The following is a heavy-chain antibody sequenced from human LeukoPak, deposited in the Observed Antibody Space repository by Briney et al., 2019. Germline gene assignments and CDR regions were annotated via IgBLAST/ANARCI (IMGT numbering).Heavy chain of an antibody. CDR3: ATVRYYDFWSGNLGTYYYGMDV. J-gene: IGHJ6*02. Sequence: ASVKVSCKASGYTFTSYAMNWVRQAPGQGLEWMGWINTNTGNPTYAQGFTGRFVFSLDTSVSTAYLQISSLKAEDTAVYYCATVRYYDFWSGNLGTYYYGMDVWGQGTTVTVSS. CDR1: GYTFTSYA. D-gene: IGHD3-3*01. CDR2: INTNTGNP. V-gene: IGHV7-4-1*02.